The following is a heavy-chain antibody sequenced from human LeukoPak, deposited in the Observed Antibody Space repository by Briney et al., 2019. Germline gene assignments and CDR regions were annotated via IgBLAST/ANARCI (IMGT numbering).Heavy chain of an antibody. D-gene: IGHD2-15*01. CDR3: ARFVGYCSGGSCYSVSTGDAFDI. V-gene: IGHV5-51*01. CDR1: GYSFTSYW. Sequence: GESLKISCKASGYSFTSYWIGWVRQMSGKGLDWMGIIYPGDSDTRYSPSFQGQVTISADKSISTAYLQWSSLKASDTAMYYCARFVGYCSGGSCYSVSTGDAFDIWGQGTMVTVSS. CDR2: IYPGDSDT. J-gene: IGHJ3*02.